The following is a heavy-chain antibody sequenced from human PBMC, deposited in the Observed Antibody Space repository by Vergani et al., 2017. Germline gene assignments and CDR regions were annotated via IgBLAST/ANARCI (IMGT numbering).Heavy chain of an antibody. CDR1: GGTFSSYA. J-gene: IGHJ6*02. V-gene: IGHV1-69*18. Sequence: QVQLVQSGAEVKKPGSSVKVSCKASGGTFSSYAISWVRQAPGQGLEWMGRIIPIFGTANYAQKFQGRVTITADESTSTAYMELSSLRSEDTAVYYCASLPMDSSGEYYYYYYGMDVWGQGTTVTVSS. CDR3: ASLPMDSSGEYYYYYYGMDV. CDR2: IIPIFGTA. D-gene: IGHD3-22*01.